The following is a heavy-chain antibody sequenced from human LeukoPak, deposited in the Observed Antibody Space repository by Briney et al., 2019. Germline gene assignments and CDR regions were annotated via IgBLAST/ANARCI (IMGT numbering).Heavy chain of an antibody. CDR3: ARVVRAAEFDY. V-gene: IGHV1-18*01. J-gene: IGHJ4*02. D-gene: IGHD6-13*01. Sequence: ASVKVSCKASGYTFTSYGISWVRQAPGQGLEWMGWISAYNGNTNYAQKLQGRVTMTTDASTSTAYTELRSLRSDDTAVYYCARVVRAAEFDYWGPGTLVTVSS. CDR2: ISAYNGNT. CDR1: GYTFTSYG.